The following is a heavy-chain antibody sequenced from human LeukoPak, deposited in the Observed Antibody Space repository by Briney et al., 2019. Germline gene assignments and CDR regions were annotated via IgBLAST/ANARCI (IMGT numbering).Heavy chain of an antibody. CDR3: AREPPGSGTMVREAGWFDP. Sequence: GTSLRLSCAASGFPFSSYGMHWVRQAPGKGLEWVAVIWYDGSNKYYADSVKDRFTISRDNSKNTLYLQMNSLRAEDTAVYYCAREPPGSGTMVREAGWFDPWGQGTLVTVSS. CDR2: IWYDGSNK. D-gene: IGHD3-10*01. CDR1: GFPFSSYG. J-gene: IGHJ5*02. V-gene: IGHV3-33*01.